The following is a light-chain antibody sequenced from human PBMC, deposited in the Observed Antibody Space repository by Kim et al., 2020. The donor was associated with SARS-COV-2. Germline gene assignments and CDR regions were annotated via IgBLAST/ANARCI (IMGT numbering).Light chain of an antibody. J-gene: IGLJ2*01. V-gene: IGLV3-1*01. CDR2: QDR. CDR3: QAWDSSTGGV. Sequence: SYELTQPPSVSVSPGQTASITCSGDKLGDKYACWYQQKPGQSPVLVIYQDRKRPSGIPERFSGSNSGNTATLTISGTQAMDEADYYRQAWDSSTGGVFGG. CDR1: KLGDKY.